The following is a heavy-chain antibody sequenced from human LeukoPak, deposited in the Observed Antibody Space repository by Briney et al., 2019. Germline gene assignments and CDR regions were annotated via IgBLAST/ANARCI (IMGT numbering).Heavy chain of an antibody. Sequence: GGSLRLSCAASGFTVSSNYMSWVRQAPGKGLEWVSVIYSGGSTYYADSVKSRFTISRDNSKNTLYLQMNSLRAEDTAVYYCAKSVVVPAAIGYFDYWGQGTLVTVSS. CDR1: GFTVSSNY. CDR2: IYSGGST. J-gene: IGHJ4*02. D-gene: IGHD2-2*01. V-gene: IGHV3-66*01. CDR3: AKSVVVPAAIGYFDY.